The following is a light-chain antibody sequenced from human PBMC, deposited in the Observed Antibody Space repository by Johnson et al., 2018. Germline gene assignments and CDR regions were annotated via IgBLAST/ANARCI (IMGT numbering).Light chain of an antibody. Sequence: QSVLTQPPSVSAAPGQKVTISCSGSIPNIGNNYVSWYQQLPGTAPKLLIYENNKRPSGIPDRFSGSKSGTSVTLGITGLQTGDEADYYCGTWDSSLSAGNVFGTGTKVPVL. CDR3: GTWDSSLSAGNV. CDR2: ENN. V-gene: IGLV1-51*02. J-gene: IGLJ1*01. CDR1: IPNIGNNY.